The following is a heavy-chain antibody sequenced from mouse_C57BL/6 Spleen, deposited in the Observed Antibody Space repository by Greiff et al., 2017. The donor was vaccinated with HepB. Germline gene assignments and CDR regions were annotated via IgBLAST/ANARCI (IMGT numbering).Heavy chain of an antibody. J-gene: IGHJ2*01. CDR1: GYAFSSYW. CDR2: IYPGDGDT. V-gene: IGHV1-80*01. D-gene: IGHD2-2*01. Sequence: VQLQQSGAELVKPGASVKISCKASGYAFSSYWMNWVKQRPGKGLEWIGQIYPGDGDTNYNGKFKGKATLTADKSSRTAYMQRSSLTSEDSAVYFCARSMGTMVTTAYFEYWGQGTTLTVSS. CDR3: ARSMGTMVTTAYFEY.